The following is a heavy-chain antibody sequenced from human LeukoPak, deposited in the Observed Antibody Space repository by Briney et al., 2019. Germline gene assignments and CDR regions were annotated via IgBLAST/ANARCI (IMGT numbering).Heavy chain of an antibody. CDR1: GGSISSYY. V-gene: IGHV4-59*01. CDR2: IYYSGST. J-gene: IGHJ5*02. Sequence: PSETLSLTCTVSGGSISSYYWSWIRQPPGKGLEWIGYIYYSGSTNYNPSLKSRVTISVDTSKNQFSLKLRSVTAADTAVYYCARDVLWFGNNWFDPWGQGTLVTVSS. D-gene: IGHD3-10*01. CDR3: ARDVLWFGNNWFDP.